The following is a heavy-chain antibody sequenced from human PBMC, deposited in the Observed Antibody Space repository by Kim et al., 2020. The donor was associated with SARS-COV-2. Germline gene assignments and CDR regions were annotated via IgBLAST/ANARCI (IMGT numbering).Heavy chain of an antibody. D-gene: IGHD5-12*01. CDR3: AGESSEPVDPYFDL. V-gene: IGHV4-59*01. J-gene: IGHJ2*01. Sequence: NPSLKSRVTISVDTSNNQVSLRLTSVTAADTAVYYCAGESSEPVDPYFDLWGRGTLVTVSS.